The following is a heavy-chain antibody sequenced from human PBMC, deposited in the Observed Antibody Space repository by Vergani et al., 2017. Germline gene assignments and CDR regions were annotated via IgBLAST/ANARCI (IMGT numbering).Heavy chain of an antibody. Sequence: QVQLVQSGAEVKKPGASVKVSCKASGYTFTGYYMHWVRQAPGQGLEWMGWINPNSGGTNYAQKVQGRVTMTRDTSISTAYIELSRLRSDDTAVYYGARTEYSSSPGDYWGQGTLVTVSS. V-gene: IGHV1-2*02. CDR3: ARTEYSSSPGDY. CDR2: INPNSGGT. CDR1: GYTFTGYY. J-gene: IGHJ4*02. D-gene: IGHD6-6*01.